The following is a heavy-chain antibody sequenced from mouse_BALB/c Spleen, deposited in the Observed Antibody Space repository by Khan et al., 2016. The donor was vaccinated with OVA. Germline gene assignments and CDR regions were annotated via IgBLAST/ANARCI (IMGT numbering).Heavy chain of an antibody. Sequence: QVQLKESGPGLVQPSQSLSITCTISGFSLTSYGVHWVRQSPGKGLEWLGVIWSGGSTDYNEAFISRLSISKDNSKSQVFFKMNSLQSNDTAIYCGGRHYDYDEGLAYWGQGTLVTVSA. CDR3: GRHYDYDEGLAY. J-gene: IGHJ3*01. CDR1: GFSLTSYG. D-gene: IGHD2-4*01. V-gene: IGHV2-2*02. CDR2: IWSGGST.